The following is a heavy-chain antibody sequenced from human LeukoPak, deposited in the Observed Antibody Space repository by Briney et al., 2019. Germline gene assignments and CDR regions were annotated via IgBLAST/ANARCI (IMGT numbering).Heavy chain of an antibody. Sequence: GGSLRLSCAASGFTFSSYSMNWVRQAPGKGLEWVSSTSSSSSYIYYADSVKGRFTISRDNAKNSLYLQMNSLRAEDTAVYYCARGDCSSTSCDHMDVWGKGTTVTVSS. V-gene: IGHV3-21*01. CDR2: TSSSSSYI. J-gene: IGHJ6*03. CDR3: ARGDCSSTSCDHMDV. CDR1: GFTFSSYS. D-gene: IGHD2-2*01.